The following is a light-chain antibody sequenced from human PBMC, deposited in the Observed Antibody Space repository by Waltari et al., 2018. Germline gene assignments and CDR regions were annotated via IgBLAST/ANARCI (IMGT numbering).Light chain of an antibody. V-gene: IGLV1-36*01. CDR1: SSHIGNNA. CDR2: YDD. Sequence: QSVLTQPPSVSEAPRQRVTISCSVRSSHIGNNAVNWYQQLPGKAPKLLIYYDDLLPSGVSDRFSGSKSGTSASLAISGLQSEDEADYYCAAWDDSLSGPAFGTGTKVTVL. J-gene: IGLJ1*01. CDR3: AAWDDSLSGPA.